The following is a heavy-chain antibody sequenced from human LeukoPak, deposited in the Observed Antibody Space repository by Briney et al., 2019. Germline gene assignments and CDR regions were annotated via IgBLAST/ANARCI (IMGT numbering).Heavy chain of an antibody. D-gene: IGHD3-3*01. Sequence: ASVKVSCKASGYTFTSYGISWVRQAPGQGLAWMGWISAYNGNTNYAQKLQGRVTMTTDTSTSTAYMELRSLRSDDTAVYYCARVSTYYDFWSGYQDAFDIWGQGTMVTISS. CDR3: ARVSTYYDFWSGYQDAFDI. CDR2: ISAYNGNT. V-gene: IGHV1-18*01. J-gene: IGHJ3*02. CDR1: GYTFTSYG.